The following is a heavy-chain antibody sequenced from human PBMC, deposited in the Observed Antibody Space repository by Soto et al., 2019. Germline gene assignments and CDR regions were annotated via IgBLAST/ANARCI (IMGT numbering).Heavy chain of an antibody. J-gene: IGHJ3*02. CDR2: IIPVHNIT. Sequence: QVQLVQSGAEVKKPGSSVKVSCMTSGGSLSGYVFTWVRQAPGQGLEWMGRIIPVHNITNYAESLQGRVTISADTSSSTTYMELSTLRSDDTAVYFCGRAKSIFGIVTDVYDIWGQGTMVIVSS. CDR1: GGSLSGYV. V-gene: IGHV1-69*04. CDR3: GRAKSIFGIVTDVYDI. D-gene: IGHD3-3*01.